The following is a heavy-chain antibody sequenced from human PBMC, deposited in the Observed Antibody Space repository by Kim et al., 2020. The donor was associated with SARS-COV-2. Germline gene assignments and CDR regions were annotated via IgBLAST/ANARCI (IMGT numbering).Heavy chain of an antibody. Sequence: SETLSLTCTVSGGSVSSGSYYWSWIRQPPGKGLEWIGYIYYSGSTNYNPSLKSRVTISVDTSKNQFSLKLSSVTAADTAVYYCARVREEGYCSGGSCHDAFDIWGQGTMVTVSS. D-gene: IGHD2-15*01. CDR2: IYYSGST. V-gene: IGHV4-61*01. J-gene: IGHJ3*02. CDR3: ARVREEGYCSGGSCHDAFDI. CDR1: GGSVSSGSYY.